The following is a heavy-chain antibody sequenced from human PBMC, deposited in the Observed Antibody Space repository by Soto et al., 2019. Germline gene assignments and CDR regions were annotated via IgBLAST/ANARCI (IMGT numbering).Heavy chain of an antibody. CDR2: IYWDDDK. CDR3: ARSQVLSHFDY. Sequence: TSGVGVGWIRQPPGKALEWLALIYWDDDKRYSPSLKSRLTITKDTSKNQVVLTMTNMDPVDTATYYCARSQVLSHFDYWGQGTLVTVSS. CDR1: TSGVG. V-gene: IGHV2-5*02. J-gene: IGHJ4*02.